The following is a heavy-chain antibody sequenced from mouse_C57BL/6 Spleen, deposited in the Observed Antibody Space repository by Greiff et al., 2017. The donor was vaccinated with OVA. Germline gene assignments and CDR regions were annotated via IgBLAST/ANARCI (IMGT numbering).Heavy chain of an antibody. CDR1: GYSFTGYY. CDR3: ARGWLLRAMDY. J-gene: IGHJ4*01. CDR2: INPSTGGT. D-gene: IGHD2-3*01. V-gene: IGHV1-42*01. Sequence: EVKLMESGPELVKPGASVKISCKASGYSFTGYYMNWVKQSPEKSLEWIGEINPSTGGTTYNQKFKAKATLTVDKSSSTAYMQLKSLTSEDSAVYYCARGWLLRAMDYWGQGTSVTVSS.